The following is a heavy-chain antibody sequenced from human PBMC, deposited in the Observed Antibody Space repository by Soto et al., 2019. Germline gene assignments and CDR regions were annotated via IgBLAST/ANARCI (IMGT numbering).Heavy chain of an antibody. CDR2: MYSSGST. J-gene: IGHJ4*02. D-gene: IGHD1-20*01. CDR1: GDSISGYF. V-gene: IGHV4-59*08. Sequence: SETLSLTCSVSGDSISGYFWTWIRQPPGKGLEWIGYMYSSGSTNYNPSLKSRVTMSVDTSKNQFSLNLSSVTAADTAVYYCARNSGNWNYIDYWGQGTLVTVSS. CDR3: ARNSGNWNYIDY.